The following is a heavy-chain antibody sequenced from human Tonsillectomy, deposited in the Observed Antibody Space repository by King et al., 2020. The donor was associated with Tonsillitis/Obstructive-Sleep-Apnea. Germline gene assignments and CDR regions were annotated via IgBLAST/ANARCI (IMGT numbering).Heavy chain of an antibody. Sequence: VQLVESGGGLVQPGGSLRLSCAASGFTFSSYRMNWVRQAPGKGLEWVSYISSGSDTIYYADSVKGRFTISRDNAQNSLCLQMTSLRDEETAVYFCARSPYDTSSYYFDSWGQGTLVTVSS. CDR1: GFTFSSYR. J-gene: IGHJ4*02. D-gene: IGHD6-6*01. CDR2: ISSGSDTI. CDR3: ARSPYDTSSYYFDS. V-gene: IGHV3-48*02.